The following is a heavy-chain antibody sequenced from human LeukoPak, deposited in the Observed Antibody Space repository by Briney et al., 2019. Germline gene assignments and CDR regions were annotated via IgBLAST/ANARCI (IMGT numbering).Heavy chain of an antibody. V-gene: IGHV3-30*03. Sequence: QAGGSLRLSCAASGFTFSSYGMNWVRQAPGKGLEWVAVISYDGSNKYYADSVKGRFTISRDNSKNTLYLQMNSLRAEDTAVYYCARYYSPRFYYYYYMDVWGKGTTVTVSS. CDR2: ISYDGSNK. CDR1: GFTFSSYG. J-gene: IGHJ6*03. CDR3: ARYYSPRFYYYYYMDV. D-gene: IGHD4-11*01.